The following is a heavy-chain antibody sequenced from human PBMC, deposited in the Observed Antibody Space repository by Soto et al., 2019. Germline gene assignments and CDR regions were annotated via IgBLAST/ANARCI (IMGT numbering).Heavy chain of an antibody. CDR3: VKVVVGATSHSDFDY. J-gene: IGHJ4*02. CDR2: AAYSGGT. D-gene: IGHD2-15*01. V-gene: IGHV4-39*01. Sequence: XETLSLTCTVSGSSIANNNYFWGWVRQPPGKGLEWIGSAAYSGGTYKNPSLKSRVTVSVDTSKNQFSLKLTSVTAADTAVYYCVKVVVGATSHSDFDYWGQGTLVTVSS. CDR1: GSSIANNNYF.